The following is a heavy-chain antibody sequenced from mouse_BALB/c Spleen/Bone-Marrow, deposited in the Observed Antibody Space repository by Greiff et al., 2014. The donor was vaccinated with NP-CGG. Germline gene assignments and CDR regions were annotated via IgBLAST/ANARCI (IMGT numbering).Heavy chain of an antibody. D-gene: IGHD2-4*01. CDR3: AREGLRRRAAMDY. Sequence: VHVKQSGGGLVKPGGSLKLSCAASGFTFSSYAMSWVRQSPEKRLEWVAEISSGGSYTYYPDTVTGRFTISRDNAKNTLYLEMSSLRSEDTAMYYCAREGLRRRAAMDYWGQGTSVAVSS. CDR2: ISSGGSYT. V-gene: IGHV5-9-4*01. CDR1: GFTFSSYA. J-gene: IGHJ4*01.